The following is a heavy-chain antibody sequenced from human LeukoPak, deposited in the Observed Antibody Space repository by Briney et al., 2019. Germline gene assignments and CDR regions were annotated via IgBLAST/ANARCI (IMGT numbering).Heavy chain of an antibody. CDR2: ISGTGGST. CDR1: GFTFSSYG. J-gene: IGHJ4*02. Sequence: PGGSLRLSCAASGFTFSSYGMSWVRQAPGEGLEWVSSISGTGGSTYYADSVKGRFTISRDNSKNTLYLQMNSLRAEDTAVYYCAKNSMIVVVSESLDYWGQGTLATVSS. CDR3: AKNSMIVVVSESLDY. V-gene: IGHV3-23*01. D-gene: IGHD3-22*01.